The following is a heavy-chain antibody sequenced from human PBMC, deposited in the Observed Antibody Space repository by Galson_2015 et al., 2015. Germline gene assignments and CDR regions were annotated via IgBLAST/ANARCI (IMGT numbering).Heavy chain of an antibody. D-gene: IGHD3-16*02. CDR2: ICGDGGST. CDR3: AKDHVLRLVVSLDPHRYFEL. V-gene: IGHV3-43*02. CDR1: GFTFDDYA. J-gene: IGHJ2*01. Sequence: SLRLSCAASGFTFDDYAMHWVRQAPGKGLEWVSLICGDGGSTYYADSVKGRFTIFRDNSKNTLYLQMNSLRTEDTALYYCAKDHVLRLVVSLDPHRYFELWGRGSLFAVS.